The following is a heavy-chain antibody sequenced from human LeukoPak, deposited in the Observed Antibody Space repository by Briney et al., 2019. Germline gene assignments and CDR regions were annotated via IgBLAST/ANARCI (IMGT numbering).Heavy chain of an antibody. CDR1: GYSISRGYH. CDR2: IHHSGST. D-gene: IGHD1-1*01. J-gene: IGHJ4*02. V-gene: IGHV4-38-2*01. CDR3: ARVNWNPDY. Sequence: PSETLSLTCAVSGYSISRGYHWGWIRQPPGKGLEWIGSIHHSGSTYYNSSLKSRVTISVDTSKNQFSLKVSSVTAADTAVYYGARVNWNPDYWGQGTLVTVSS.